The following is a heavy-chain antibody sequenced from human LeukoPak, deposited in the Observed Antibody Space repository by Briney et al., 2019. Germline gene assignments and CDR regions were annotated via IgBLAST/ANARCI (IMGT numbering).Heavy chain of an antibody. CDR3: ARVWMQLWPDYFDY. CDR1: GCTFSSYA. V-gene: IGHV3-23*01. Sequence: GGSLRLTCAASGCTFSSYARSWVRQAPGKGLEWVSVISGSGGSTYYADSVKSRFTISRDNYKTTPYLQMNSLRAEDTAVYYCARVWMQLWPDYFDYWGQGPLVSVSS. D-gene: IGHD5-18*01. CDR2: ISGSGGST. J-gene: IGHJ4*02.